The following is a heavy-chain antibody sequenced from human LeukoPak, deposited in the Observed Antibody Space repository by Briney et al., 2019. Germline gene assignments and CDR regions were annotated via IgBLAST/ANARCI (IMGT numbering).Heavy chain of an antibody. CDR1: GFTFSSYG. J-gene: IGHJ3*02. CDR2: IWYDGSNK. Sequence: GGSLRLSCAASGFTFSSYGMHWVRQAPGKGLEWVAVIWYDGSNKYYADSVKGRFTISRDNSKNTLYLQMNSLRAEDTAVYYCARDPSAVAASGAFDIWGQGTMVTVSS. CDR3: ARDPSAVAASGAFDI. D-gene: IGHD6-19*01. V-gene: IGHV3-33*01.